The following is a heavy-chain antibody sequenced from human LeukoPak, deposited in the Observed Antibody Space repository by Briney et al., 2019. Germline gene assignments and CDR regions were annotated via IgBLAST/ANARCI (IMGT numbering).Heavy chain of an antibody. CDR3: ARDITDGWLDP. J-gene: IGHJ5*02. Sequence: ASVKVSCKASEYTFIGYYIHWVRQAPGQGLEWMGWINPRGGGRNYAQKFQGRVSLTRDTSIKTAYMELSRLTFDDTAVYYCARDITDGWLDPWGQGTLVTVSS. CDR2: INPRGGGR. D-gene: IGHD1-14*01. V-gene: IGHV1-2*02. CDR1: EYTFIGYY.